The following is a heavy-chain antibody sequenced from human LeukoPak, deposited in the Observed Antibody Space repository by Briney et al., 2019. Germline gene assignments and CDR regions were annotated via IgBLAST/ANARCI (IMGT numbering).Heavy chain of an antibody. J-gene: IGHJ4*02. Sequence: GRSLRLSCAASGFTFSNYGMHWVRQAPGKGLEWVAVLSSDGNNKYSADSVKGRFTISRDNAKNSLSLQMNYVRAGDTAIYYCAYTNHLTYWGQGTLVTVSS. V-gene: IGHV3-30*03. CDR1: GFTFSNYG. CDR3: AYTNHLTY. D-gene: IGHD3-16*01. CDR2: LSSDGNNK.